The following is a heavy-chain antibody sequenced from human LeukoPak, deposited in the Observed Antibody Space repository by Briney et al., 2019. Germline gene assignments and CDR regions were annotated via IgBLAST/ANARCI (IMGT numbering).Heavy chain of an antibody. V-gene: IGHV3-21*01. CDR3: ARDLIDYYDSSGYGDY. D-gene: IGHD3-22*01. Sequence: GESLRLSCAASGFTFSSYSMNWVRQAPGKGLEWVSSISSSSSYIYYADSVKGRFTISRDNAKNSLYLLMNSLRAEDTAVYYCARDLIDYYDSSGYGDYWGQGTLVTVSS. CDR1: GFTFSSYS. CDR2: ISSSSSYI. J-gene: IGHJ4*02.